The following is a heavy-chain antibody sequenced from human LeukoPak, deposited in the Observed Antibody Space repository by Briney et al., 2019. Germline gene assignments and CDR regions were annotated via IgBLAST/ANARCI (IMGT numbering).Heavy chain of an antibody. Sequence: GGSLRLSCAASGFTFSSYAMSWVRQAPGKGLEWVSAISGSGGSTYYADSVKGRFTISRDNSKNTVYLQMNSLRAEDTAVYYCAKTKTGYSSGRFPGWPVDYWGQGTLVTVSS. CDR2: ISGSGGST. CDR3: AKTKTGYSSGRFPGWPVDY. J-gene: IGHJ4*02. CDR1: GFTFSSYA. V-gene: IGHV3-23*01. D-gene: IGHD6-19*01.